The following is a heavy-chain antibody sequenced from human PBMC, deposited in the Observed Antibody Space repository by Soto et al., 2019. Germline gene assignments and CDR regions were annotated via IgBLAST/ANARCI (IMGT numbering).Heavy chain of an antibody. Sequence: PGGSLRLSCATSGFTFSSYPIHWVRQAPGKGPVWVSRITEDGSGTTYADSVKGRFTVTRDNAKNTMYLQMSGLGAEDTAVYHCVRGTNGWRGMDYWGQGTLVTRLL. V-gene: IGHV3-74*01. CDR2: ITEDGSGT. J-gene: IGHJ4*02. CDR3: VRGTNGWRGMDY. D-gene: IGHD2-8*01. CDR1: GFTFSSYP.